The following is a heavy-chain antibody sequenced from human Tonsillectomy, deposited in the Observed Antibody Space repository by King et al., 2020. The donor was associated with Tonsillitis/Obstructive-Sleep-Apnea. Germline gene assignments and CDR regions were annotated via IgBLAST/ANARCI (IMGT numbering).Heavy chain of an antibody. CDR1: GYTFTWYY. CDR2: INPSSGVT. CDR3: ARDDVVGRYIDS. V-gene: IGHV1-46*01. D-gene: IGHD1-14*01. J-gene: IGHJ4*02. Sequence: QLVQSGAEVKTPWASVKVSCKASGYTFTWYYIHWVRQARGQGLEWMGIINPSSGVTRYAQKFQGRVTLTTDTSASTVYLDLSSLRSEDTAVYYCARDDVVGRYIDSWGQGTLVTVSS.